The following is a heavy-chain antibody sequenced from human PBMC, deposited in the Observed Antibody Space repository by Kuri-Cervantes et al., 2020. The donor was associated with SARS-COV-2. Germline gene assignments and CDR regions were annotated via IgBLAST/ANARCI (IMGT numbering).Heavy chain of an antibody. CDR1: GFTFSDYY. Sequence: GGSLRLSCAASGFTFSDYYMSWIRQAPGKGLEWVAVISYDGSNKYYADSVKGRFTISRDNSKNTLYLQMNSLRAEDTAVYYCARDSKWLFEGGRFDPWGQGTLVTVSS. CDR3: ARDSKWLFEGGRFDP. CDR2: ISYDGSNK. V-gene: IGHV3-30-3*01. J-gene: IGHJ5*02. D-gene: IGHD3-22*01.